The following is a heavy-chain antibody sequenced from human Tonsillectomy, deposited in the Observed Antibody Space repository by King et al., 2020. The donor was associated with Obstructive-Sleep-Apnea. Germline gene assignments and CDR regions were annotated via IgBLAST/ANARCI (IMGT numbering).Heavy chain of an antibody. V-gene: IGHV3-23*04. CDR2: ISGSGGST. J-gene: IGHJ5*02. CDR1: GFAFMNYA. CDR3: AKDQGRYLVGWFDP. D-gene: IGHD3-9*01. Sequence: VQLVESGGGLVQPGGSLRLSCAASGFAFMNYAMIWVRQAPGKGLEWVSAISGSGGSTYYADSVKGRVTISRDKSKNTLYLQMNSLRAEDTAVYYCAKDQGRYLVGWFDPWGQGTLVTVSS.